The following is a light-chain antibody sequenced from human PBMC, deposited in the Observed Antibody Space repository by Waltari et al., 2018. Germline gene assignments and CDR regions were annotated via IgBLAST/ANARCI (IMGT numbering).Light chain of an antibody. CDR2: KVS. J-gene: IGKJ1*01. CDR1: QSLVHSDGNTY. CDR3: MQGTHWPWT. Sequence: DAVMTQSPLSLPVTLGQTASISCRSSQSLVHSDGNTYLNWIHQRPGQSPRRLIYKVSSRDSGVPDRVNGSGSGTDFTLKISRVEAEDVGVYFCMQGTHWPWTFGQGTKVEIK. V-gene: IGKV2-30*02.